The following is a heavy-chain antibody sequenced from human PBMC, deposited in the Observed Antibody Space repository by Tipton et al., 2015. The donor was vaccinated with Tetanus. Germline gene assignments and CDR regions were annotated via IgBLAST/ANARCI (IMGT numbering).Heavy chain of an antibody. D-gene: IGHD3-10*01. CDR3: ARGMVRGVRVITYYYGMDV. V-gene: IGHV4-4*07. CDR2: IYTSGST. CDR1: GGSISSYY. Sequence: TLSLTCTVSGGSISSYYWSWIRQPAGKGLEWTGRIYTSGSTNYNPSLKSRVTMSVDTSKNQFSLKLSSVTAADTAVYYCARGMVRGVRVITYYYGMDVWGQGTTVTVSS. J-gene: IGHJ6*02.